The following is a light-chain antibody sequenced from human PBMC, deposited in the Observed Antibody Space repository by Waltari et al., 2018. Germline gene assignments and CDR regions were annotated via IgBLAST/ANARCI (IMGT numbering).Light chain of an antibody. J-gene: IGKJ1*01. CDR1: QSLLQSNGYDY. CDR3: MQGLQPPWT. CDR2: LGS. Sequence: DIMVTQSPLSLPVTSGEPASISGTSTQSLLQSNGYDYLDWYLQKPGQAPQHLMYLGSKRASWVPDRLSGTGSGTNFTLKISRAEAEDVGVYYCMQGLQPPWTFGQGTKVEI. V-gene: IGKV2-28*01.